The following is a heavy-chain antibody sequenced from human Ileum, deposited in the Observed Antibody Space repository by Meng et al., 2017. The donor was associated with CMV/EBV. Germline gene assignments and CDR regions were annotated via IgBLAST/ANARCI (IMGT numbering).Heavy chain of an antibody. Sequence: FTGYYMHWVRQAPGHGLEWMGWINPNSGGTNYAQKFQGRVTMTRDTSISTAYMALSRLRSDDTAVYYCARDRAIVVVPAATWGAFDPWGQGTLVTVSS. V-gene: IGHV1-2*02. J-gene: IGHJ5*02. CDR1: FTGYY. CDR2: INPNSGGT. CDR3: ARDRAIVVVPAATWGAFDP. D-gene: IGHD2-2*01.